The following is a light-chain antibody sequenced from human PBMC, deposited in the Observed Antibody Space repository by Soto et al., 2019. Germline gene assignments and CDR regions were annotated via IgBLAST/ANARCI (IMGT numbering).Light chain of an antibody. V-gene: IGLV6-57*03. CDR3: QCFDNNKFKWV. CDR2: EDD. Sequence: NFMLPQPHSVSESPGQTVTISFTRSSGSVASNYVQWYQRRPGSAPSLLIYEDDQRSSGVPDRFSGSIDSSSNSDSLTVSGLKPEDEAEYYCQCFDNNKFKWVFGGGTKVTVI. J-gene: IGLJ3*02. CDR1: SGSVASNY.